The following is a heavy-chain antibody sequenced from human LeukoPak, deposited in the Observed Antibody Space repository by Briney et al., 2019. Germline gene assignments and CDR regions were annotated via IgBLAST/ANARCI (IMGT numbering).Heavy chain of an antibody. D-gene: IGHD3-22*01. CDR2: IYYSGST. Sequence: SETLSLTCTVSGGSISSSSYYWGWIRQPPGKGLEWIVSIYYSGSTYYNPSLKSRVTISVDTSKNQFSLKLSSVTAADTAVYYCARQKMIVVVRPGWYFDPWGRGTLVTVSS. V-gene: IGHV4-39*01. CDR3: ARQKMIVVVRPGWYFDP. J-gene: IGHJ2*01. CDR1: GGSISSSSYY.